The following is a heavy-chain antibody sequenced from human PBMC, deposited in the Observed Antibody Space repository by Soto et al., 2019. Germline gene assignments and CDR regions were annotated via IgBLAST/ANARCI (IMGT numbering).Heavy chain of an antibody. V-gene: IGHV2-5*02. J-gene: IGHJ3*02. CDR2: VYWDGDK. D-gene: IGHD3-16*02. CDR1: GFSLSAATVG. CDR3: AHLMITYGGVVADDAFDI. Sequence: QITLKESGPTLVKPTQTLTLTCTFSGFSLSAATVGVAWIRQPPGKALEWLAVVYWDGDKRSSPSLNSRLTITKDASSNQVVLTVANMDPVDTATYYCAHLMITYGGVVADDAFDIWGPGTMVTVSS.